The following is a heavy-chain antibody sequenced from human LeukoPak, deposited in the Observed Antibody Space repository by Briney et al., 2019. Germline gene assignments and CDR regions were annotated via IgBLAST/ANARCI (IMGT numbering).Heavy chain of an antibody. V-gene: IGHV3-21*01. CDR3: ARGGSAWAIGY. CDR1: GFTFSSYS. CDR2: ISSSSSYI. J-gene: IGHJ4*02. D-gene: IGHD6-19*01. Sequence: GGSLRLSCAASGFTFSSYSMNWVRQAPGKGLEWVSSISSSSSYIYYADSVKGRFTISRDNAKNSLYLQMNSLRPEDTSVYYCARGGSAWAIGYWGQGTLVTVSS.